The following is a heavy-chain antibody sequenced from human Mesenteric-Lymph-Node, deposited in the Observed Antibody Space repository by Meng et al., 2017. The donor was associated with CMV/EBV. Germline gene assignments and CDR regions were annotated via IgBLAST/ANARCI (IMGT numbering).Heavy chain of an antibody. CDR3: AKGARPDGVSGSSCTPFDY. CDR2: LTVDWRST. Sequence: SSTAARSWVRGAREQPAECVSRLTVDWRSTSNADSLKRPVTISIDNSNNTLYLQMNRLRAEDTAIYYCAKGARPDGVSGSSCTPFDYWGQGTLVTVSS. V-gene: IGHV3-23*01. J-gene: IGHJ4*02. D-gene: IGHD3-10*01. CDR1: SSTAA.